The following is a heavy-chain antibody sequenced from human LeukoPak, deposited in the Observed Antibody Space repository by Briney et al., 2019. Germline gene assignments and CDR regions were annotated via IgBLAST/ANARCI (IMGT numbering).Heavy chain of an antibody. CDR3: ASVVVTAMGIDY. V-gene: IGHV1-2*02. CDR1: GYTFTGYY. J-gene: IGHJ4*02. D-gene: IGHD2-21*02. CDR2: INPNSGGT. Sequence: ASVKVSCKASGYTFTGYYIHWVRQAPGQGLEWMGWINPNSGGTNYAQKFQGRVTMTRDTSISTAYMELSRLRSDDTAVYYCASVVVTAMGIDYWGQGTLVTVSS.